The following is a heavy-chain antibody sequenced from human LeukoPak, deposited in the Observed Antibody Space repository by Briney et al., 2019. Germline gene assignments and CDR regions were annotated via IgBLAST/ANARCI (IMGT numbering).Heavy chain of an antibody. CDR3: AKDRGTGFCSGVTCYSYYFDY. Sequence: ASVKVSCKASGYTFTGYYMHWVRQAPGQGLEWMGWINPNSGGTNFAQKFQGRVTMTRDTSITTAYMELSRLRSDDTAVYYCAKDRGTGFCSGVTCYSYYFDYWGQGTLVTVSS. D-gene: IGHD2-15*01. V-gene: IGHV1-2*02. CDR1: GYTFTGYY. CDR2: INPNSGGT. J-gene: IGHJ4*02.